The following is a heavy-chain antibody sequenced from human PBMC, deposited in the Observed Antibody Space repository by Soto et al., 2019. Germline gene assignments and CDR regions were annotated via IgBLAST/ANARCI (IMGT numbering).Heavy chain of an antibody. CDR1: GYSFFSHW. Sequence: PXASLKISCKGCGYSFFSHWIGWVRQMPGKGLEWVGIIYPADSETRYSPSFQGQVTISVDKSINTAYLQWSSLKASDTAMYYCARRPWLSGYYDYWGQGTLVTVSS. CDR2: IYPADSET. J-gene: IGHJ4*02. CDR3: ARRPWLSGYYDY. V-gene: IGHV5-51*01. D-gene: IGHD3-22*01.